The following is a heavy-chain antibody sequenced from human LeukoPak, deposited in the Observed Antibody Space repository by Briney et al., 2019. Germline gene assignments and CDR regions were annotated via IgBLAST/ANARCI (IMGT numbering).Heavy chain of an antibody. J-gene: IGHJ4*02. Sequence: GGSLRLSRAASGFTFSSYAMSWVRQAPGKGLEWVSAISGSGGSTYYADSVKGRFTISRDNSKNTLYLQMNSLRAEDTAVYYCAKDPSRLGYFDYWGQGTLVTVSS. D-gene: IGHD6-6*01. CDR2: ISGSGGST. CDR3: AKDPSRLGYFDY. CDR1: GFTFSSYA. V-gene: IGHV3-23*01.